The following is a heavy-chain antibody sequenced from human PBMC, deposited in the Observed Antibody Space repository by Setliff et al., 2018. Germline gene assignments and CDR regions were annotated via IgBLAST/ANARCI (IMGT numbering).Heavy chain of an antibody. J-gene: IGHJ6*03. D-gene: IGHD3-10*01. CDR3: ARDNRARHYMDV. CDR1: GYSISSGFS. Sequence: SETLSLTCAVSGYSISSGFSWVWIRQSPGKGLEWIGRILFSGDTYYNPSLNSRVTISADTSKNQFSLNLSSVAAADTAVYYCARDNRARHYMDVWGKGTTVTVSS. CDR2: ILFSGDT. V-gene: IGHV4-38-2*02.